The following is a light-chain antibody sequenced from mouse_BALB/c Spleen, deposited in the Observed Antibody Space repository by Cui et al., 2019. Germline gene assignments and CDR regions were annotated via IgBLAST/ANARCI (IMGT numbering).Light chain of an antibody. CDR1: QNVGTN. J-gene: IGKJ5*01. Sequence: DIVMTQSQKFMSTSVGDRVSVTCKASQNVGTNVAWYQQKPGQSPKALIYSASYRYIGVPDRFTGSGSGTDFTLTISNVQSEDLAEYFCQQYNSYPLTFGAGTKLELK. V-gene: IGKV6-15*01. CDR2: SAS. CDR3: QQYNSYPLT.